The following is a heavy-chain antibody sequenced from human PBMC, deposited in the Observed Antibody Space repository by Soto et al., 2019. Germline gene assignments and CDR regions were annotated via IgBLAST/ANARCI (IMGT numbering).Heavy chain of an antibody. CDR3: VRDRDGYNFIDY. CDR1: GGSISSYY. D-gene: IGHD5-12*01. J-gene: IGHJ4*02. Sequence: PSETLSLTCTVSGGSISSYYWSWIRQPPGKGLEWIGYIYYSGSTNYNPSLKSRVTISVDTSKNQFSLKLSSVTAADTAVYYCVRDRDGYNFIDYWGQGTLVTVSS. V-gene: IGHV4-59*01. CDR2: IYYSGST.